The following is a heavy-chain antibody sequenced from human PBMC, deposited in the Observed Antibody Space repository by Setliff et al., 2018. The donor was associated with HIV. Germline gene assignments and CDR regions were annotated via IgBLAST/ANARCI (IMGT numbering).Heavy chain of an antibody. CDR2: IYTSGST. J-gene: IGHJ4*02. CDR3: ARHDNYDSSGYYNLYYFDY. CDR1: GGSISTYY. D-gene: IGHD3-22*01. Sequence: PSETLSLTCTVSGGSISTYYWSWIRQPPGKGLEWIGSIYTSGSTNYNPSLKSRVTISLDTSKNQFSLKLTSLTAADTAVYYCARHDNYDSSGYYNLYYFDYWGQGTLVTVSS. V-gene: IGHV4-59*08.